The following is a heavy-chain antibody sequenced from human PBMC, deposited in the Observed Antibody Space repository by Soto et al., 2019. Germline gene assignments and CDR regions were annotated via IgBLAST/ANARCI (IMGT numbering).Heavy chain of an antibody. CDR3: ARVVRVGELYWFDP. V-gene: IGHV4-30-4*01. J-gene: IGHJ5*02. CDR2: IYYSGST. CDR1: GGSISSGDYY. D-gene: IGHD3-10*01. Sequence: SETLSLTCTVSGGSISSGDYYWSWIRQPPGKGLEWIGYIYYSGSTYYNPSLKSRVTISVDTSKNQFSLKLSSVTAADTAVYYCARVVRVGELYWFDPWGQGTLVTVSS.